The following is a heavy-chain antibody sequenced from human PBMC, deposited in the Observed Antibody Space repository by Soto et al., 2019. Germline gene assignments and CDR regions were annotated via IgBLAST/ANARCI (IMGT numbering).Heavy chain of an antibody. CDR3: AREVWFGELNCFDP. CDR1: GGSISSNY. V-gene: IGHV4-59*01. Sequence: PSETLSLTCTVSGGSISSNYWSWIRQPPGKGLEWIGYIYYSGSTNYNPSLKSRVTISVDTSKNQFSLKLNSVTAADTAVYYCAREVWFGELNCFDPSGQGTLVTVS. J-gene: IGHJ5*02. CDR2: IYYSGST. D-gene: IGHD3-10*01.